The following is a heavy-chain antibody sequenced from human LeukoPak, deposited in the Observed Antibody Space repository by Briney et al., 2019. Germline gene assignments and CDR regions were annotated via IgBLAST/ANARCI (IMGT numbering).Heavy chain of an antibody. CDR1: GYSFTSYW. V-gene: IGHV5-51*01. CDR2: IYPGGSDT. J-gene: IGHJ4*02. CDR3: AREGSDYGDYGQFDY. Sequence: RGESLKISCKGSGYSFTSYWIGWVRQMPGKGLEWMGIIYPGGSDTRYSPSFQGQVTISADKSISTAYLQWSSLKASDTAMYYCAREGSDYGDYGQFDYWGQGTLVTVSS. D-gene: IGHD4-17*01.